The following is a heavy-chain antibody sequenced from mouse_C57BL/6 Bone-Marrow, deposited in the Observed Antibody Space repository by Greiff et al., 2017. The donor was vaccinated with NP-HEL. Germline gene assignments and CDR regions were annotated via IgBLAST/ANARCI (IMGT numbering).Heavy chain of an antibody. J-gene: IGHJ4*01. D-gene: IGHD1-1*01. CDR3: ARCDYYGSSYYAMDY. V-gene: IGHV1-55*01. CDR1: GYTFTSYW. Sequence: VQLQQPGAELVKPGASVKLSCTASGYTFTSYWITWVKQRPGQGLEWIGDIYPGSGSTNYNEKFKSKATLTVDTSSSTAYMQLSSLTSEDSADYYGARCDYYGSSYYAMDYWGQGTSVTVSS. CDR2: IYPGSGST.